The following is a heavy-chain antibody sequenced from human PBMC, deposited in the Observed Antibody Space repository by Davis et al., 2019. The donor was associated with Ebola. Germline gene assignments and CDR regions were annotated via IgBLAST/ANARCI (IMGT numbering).Heavy chain of an antibody. CDR2: IYPGDSDT. Sequence: GESLKISCKASGYTFTNFWIGWVRQMPGKGLEWMAVIYPGDSDTRYSPSFQGQVTISADKSASTVYLQWSSLKASDTAMYYCARVQNHYDGSGYYDYWGQGTLVTVSS. CDR3: ARVQNHYDGSGYYDY. J-gene: IGHJ4*02. CDR1: GYTFTNFW. V-gene: IGHV5-51*01. D-gene: IGHD3-22*01.